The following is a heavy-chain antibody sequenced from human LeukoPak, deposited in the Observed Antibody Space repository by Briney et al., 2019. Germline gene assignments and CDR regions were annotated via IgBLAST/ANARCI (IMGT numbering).Heavy chain of an antibody. Sequence: PGGSLRLSCAASGFTFSSYWMSWVRQAPGKGLEWVANIKQDGSEKYYVDSVKGRFTISRDNAKNSLYLQMNSLRAEDTAVYYCARDPSRITMVRGVIIAPPFDYWGQGTLVTVSS. CDR3: ARDPSRITMVRGVIIAPPFDY. D-gene: IGHD3-10*01. V-gene: IGHV3-7*01. J-gene: IGHJ4*02. CDR2: IKQDGSEK. CDR1: GFTFSSYW.